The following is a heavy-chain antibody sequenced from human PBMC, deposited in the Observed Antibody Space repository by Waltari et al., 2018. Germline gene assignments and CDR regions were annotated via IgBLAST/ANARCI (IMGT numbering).Heavy chain of an antibody. CDR2: IYHSGGT. CDR3: ARGSVAAARNYYYGMDV. Sequence: QVQLQESGPGLVKPSETLSLTCAVSGYSISSGYYWGWIRQPPGKGLGWIGSIYHSGGTYDNPSRKSLVTISVDTSKNQFSLKLSSVTAADTAVYYCARGSVAAARNYYYGMDVWGQGTTVTVSS. CDR1: GYSISSGYY. V-gene: IGHV4-38-2*01. D-gene: IGHD6-13*01. J-gene: IGHJ6*02.